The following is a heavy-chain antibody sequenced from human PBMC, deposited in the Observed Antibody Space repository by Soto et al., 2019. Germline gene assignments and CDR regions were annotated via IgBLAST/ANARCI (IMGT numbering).Heavy chain of an antibody. CDR3: VRGGGGGLFDP. J-gene: IGHJ5*02. CDR1: GFTFGDSY. Sequence: QVPLVESGGGLVPPGGSLRLSCAGSGFTFGDSYMSWIRQAPGKGLEWLSDISPGSRYPAYADSVKGRFTISRDNAKRSLYLQMMSLTAEDTAIYYCVRGGGGGLFDPWGQGTMVTVSS. CDR2: ISPGSRYP. D-gene: IGHD2-15*01. V-gene: IGHV3-11*06.